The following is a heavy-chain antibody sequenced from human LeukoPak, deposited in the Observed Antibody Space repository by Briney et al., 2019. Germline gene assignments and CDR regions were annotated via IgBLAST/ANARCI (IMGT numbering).Heavy chain of an antibody. CDR2: ISSRSTYI. D-gene: IGHD5-18*01. J-gene: IGHJ4*02. CDR3: ARDWTASYSYGPYYFDY. CDR1: GFTFSNYS. V-gene: IGHV3-21*01. Sequence: GGSLRLSCAASGFTFSNYSMNWVRQAPGKGLEWVSSISSRSTYIYHADSVKGRFTISRDNAKNSLYLQMNSLRAEDTAVYYCARDWTASYSYGPYYFDYWGQETLVTVSS.